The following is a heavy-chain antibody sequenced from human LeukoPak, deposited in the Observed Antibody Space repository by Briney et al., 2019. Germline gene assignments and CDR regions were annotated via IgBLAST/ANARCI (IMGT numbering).Heavy chain of an antibody. CDR1: GYSISSGYY. J-gene: IGHJ3*02. CDR3: ARGPRITIFGVVISDAFDI. V-gene: IGHV4-38-2*02. CDR2: IYHSGST. D-gene: IGHD3-3*01. Sequence: SETLSLTCTVSGYSISSGYYWGWIRQPPGKGLEWIGSIYHSGSTYYNPSLKSRVTISVDTSKNQFSLKLSSVTAADTAVCYCARGPRITIFGVVISDAFDIWGQGTMVTVSS.